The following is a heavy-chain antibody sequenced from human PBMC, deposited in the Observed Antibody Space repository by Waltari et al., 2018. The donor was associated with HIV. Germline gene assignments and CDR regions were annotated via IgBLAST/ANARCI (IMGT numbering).Heavy chain of an antibody. CDR1: GGSFSDYY. Sequence: QVQLQQWGAGLLKPSETLSLICAVYGGSFSDYYWSWIRQSPGKGLEWMGEINHSGITNYNPSLKSRVTISIDTSKNQFSLRLNSVTAADTALYYCARLRFCSGGSCYGLNYYFYYGMDVWGQGTTVTVSS. CDR3: ARLRFCSGGSCYGLNYYFYYGMDV. V-gene: IGHV4-34*01. CDR2: INHSGIT. D-gene: IGHD2-15*01. J-gene: IGHJ6*02.